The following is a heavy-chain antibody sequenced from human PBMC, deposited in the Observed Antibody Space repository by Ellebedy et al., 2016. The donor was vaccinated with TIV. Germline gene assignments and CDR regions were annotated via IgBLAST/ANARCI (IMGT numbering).Heavy chain of an antibody. V-gene: IGHV3-72*01. CDR2: SRNKANSYST. CDR3: ARHPSVAGPGDV. J-gene: IGHJ6*02. D-gene: IGHD6-19*01. Sequence: GGSLRLSCAASGFTFSSYWMSWVRQAPGKGLEWVGRSRNKANSYSTEYAASVKGRFTISRDDSKNSVYLQMNSLQTEDTAVYYCARHPSVAGPGDVWGQGTTVTVSS. CDR1: GFTFSSYW.